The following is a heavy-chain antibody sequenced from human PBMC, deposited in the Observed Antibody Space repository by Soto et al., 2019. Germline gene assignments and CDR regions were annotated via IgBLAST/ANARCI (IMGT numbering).Heavy chain of an antibody. CDR2: INSVSGGA. Sequence: ASVKVSCKASGDTHTIYFIHWLRQAPGQGLEWMGWINSVSGGANYAPRFQGRVAMTRDRSSATAFMELSRPRSDDTAVYYCARGGSYYAHWGQGTLVTVSS. D-gene: IGHD1-26*01. CDR3: ARGGSYYAH. V-gene: IGHV1-2*02. J-gene: IGHJ4*02. CDR1: GDTHTIYF.